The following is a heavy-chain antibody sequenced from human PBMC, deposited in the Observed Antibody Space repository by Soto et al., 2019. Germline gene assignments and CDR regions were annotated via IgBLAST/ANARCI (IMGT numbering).Heavy chain of an antibody. CDR3: ARTYSSSWSPFDY. J-gene: IGHJ4*02. Sequence: QVQLQQWGAGLLKPSETLSLTCAVYGGSFSGYYWSWIRQPPGKGLECIGEINQSGSTNYNPSLQSRVTISVDTSKNQFSLKLSSVTAADTAAYYCARTYSSSWSPFDYWGQGTLVTVSS. V-gene: IGHV4-34*01. CDR1: GGSFSGYY. D-gene: IGHD6-13*01. CDR2: INQSGST.